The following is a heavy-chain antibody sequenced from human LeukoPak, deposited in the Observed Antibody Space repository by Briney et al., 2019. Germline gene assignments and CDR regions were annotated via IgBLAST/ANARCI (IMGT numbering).Heavy chain of an antibody. CDR1: GYTFTGYY. D-gene: IGHD3-10*01. V-gene: IGHV1-2*02. CDR3: AREMVRGVIDPFDY. Sequence: ASVKASCKASGYTFTGYYMHWVRQAPGQGLEWMGWINPNSGGTNYAQKLQGRVAMTTDTSTSTAYMELRSLRSDDTAVYYCAREMVRGVIDPFDYWGQGTLVTVSS. J-gene: IGHJ4*02. CDR2: INPNSGGT.